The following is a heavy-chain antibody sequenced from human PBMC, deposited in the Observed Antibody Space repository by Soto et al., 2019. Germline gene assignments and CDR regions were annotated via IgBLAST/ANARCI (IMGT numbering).Heavy chain of an antibody. J-gene: IGHJ5*02. Sequence: EVQLLESGGGLVQPGGSLRLSCAASGFTFSSYAMSWVRQAPGKGLEWVSAISGSGGSTYYADSVKGRFTISRDNSKNTLYLQMNSLRAEDTAVYYCAKDLSRGCSGGSCYFDWFDPWGQGTLVTVSS. CDR3: AKDLSRGCSGGSCYFDWFDP. CDR1: GFTFSSYA. D-gene: IGHD2-15*01. V-gene: IGHV3-23*01. CDR2: ISGSGGST.